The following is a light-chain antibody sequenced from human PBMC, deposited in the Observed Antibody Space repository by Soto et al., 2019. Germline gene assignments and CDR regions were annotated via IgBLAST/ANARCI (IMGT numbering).Light chain of an antibody. CDR1: QGSRSW. Sequence: DMQRTQSPSSMSAAVGDRVTITCRASQGSRSWLACYQKNPRKARKLGLYDESRLQSGVRSRLSGSGSGKELSLTSSRLQDQDFATEECHEAKSFQSTSLGHGTRLEIK. CDR3: HEAKSFQSTS. J-gene: IGKJ5*01. CDR2: DES. V-gene: IGKV1-12*01.